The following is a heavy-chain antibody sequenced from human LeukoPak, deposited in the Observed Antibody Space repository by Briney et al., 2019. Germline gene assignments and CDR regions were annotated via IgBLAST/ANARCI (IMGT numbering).Heavy chain of an antibody. V-gene: IGHV1-58*02. CDR1: GFTFTSSA. J-gene: IGHJ4*02. CDR3: AAVILRYSSSWYDY. CDR2: IVVGSGNT. Sequence: GASVKVSCKASGFTFTSSAMQWVRQARGQRLEWIGWIVVGSGNTNYAQKFQERVTITGDMSTSTAYMELSSLRSEDTAVYYCAAVILRYSSSWYDYWGQGTLVTVSS. D-gene: IGHD6-13*01.